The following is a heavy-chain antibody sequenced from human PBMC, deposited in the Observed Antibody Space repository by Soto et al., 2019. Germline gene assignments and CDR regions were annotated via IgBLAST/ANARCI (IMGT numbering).Heavy chain of an antibody. CDR2: IHHSGST. V-gene: IGHV4-4*02. J-gene: IGHJ4*02. D-gene: IGHD6-13*01. CDR3: ARSSSGYSSSWYIDY. CDR1: GGSISSSNW. Sequence: QVQLQESGPGLVKPSGTLSLTCAVSGGSISSSNWWSWVRQPPGKGMEWIGEIHHSGSTNYKPSLDGRVSISVDKSKYQFSMKVNSVTAADTAVYYCARSSSGYSSSWYIDYWGQGTLVTVSS.